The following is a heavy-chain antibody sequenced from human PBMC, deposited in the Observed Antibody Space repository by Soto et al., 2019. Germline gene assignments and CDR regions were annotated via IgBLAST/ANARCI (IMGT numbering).Heavy chain of an antibody. D-gene: IGHD4-17*01. Sequence: SLRLSCAASGFTFSSYAMHWVRQAPGKGLEWVAVISYDGSNKYYADSVKGRFTISRDNSKNTLYLQMNSLRAEDTAVYYCARDHYGGNPPYYFDYWGQGTLVTVSS. CDR3: ARDHYGGNPPYYFDY. CDR1: GFTFSSYA. V-gene: IGHV3-30-3*01. CDR2: ISYDGSNK. J-gene: IGHJ4*02.